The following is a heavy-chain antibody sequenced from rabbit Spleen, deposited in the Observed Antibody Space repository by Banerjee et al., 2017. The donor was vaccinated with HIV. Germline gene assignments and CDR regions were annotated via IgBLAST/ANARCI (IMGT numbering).Heavy chain of an antibody. V-gene: IGHV1S40*01. CDR3: ARSIVPYGNYGGAPDL. CDR1: GFSFSNSDW. CDR2: IRTGSSGST. Sequence: QSLEESGGDLVKPGASLTLTCTASGFSFSNSDWTCWVRQAPGRGLEWIACIRTGSSGSTYYASWAKGRFTISKTSSTTVTLQMPSLTAADTATYFCARSIVPYGNYGGAPDLWGPGTLVTVS. D-gene: IGHD2-1*01. J-gene: IGHJ4*01.